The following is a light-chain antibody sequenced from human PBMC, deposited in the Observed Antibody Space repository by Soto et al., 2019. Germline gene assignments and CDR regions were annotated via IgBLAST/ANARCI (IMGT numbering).Light chain of an antibody. V-gene: IGKV3-20*01. CDR2: GAS. CDR1: QSVSSSY. Sequence: VLTLSPGTLSLSPGERATLSCRASQSVSSSYLAWYQQKPGQAPRLLIYGASSRATGIPDRFSGSGSGTDCTLTTSSLEPDDCAVYYFQQYGSSRPLTFGGGTKVDI. J-gene: IGKJ4*02. CDR3: QQYGSSRPLT.